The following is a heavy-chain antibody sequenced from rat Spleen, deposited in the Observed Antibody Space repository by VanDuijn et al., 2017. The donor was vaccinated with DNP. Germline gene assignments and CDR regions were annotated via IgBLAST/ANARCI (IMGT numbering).Heavy chain of an antibody. CDR3: ARSVRATSYYAMDA. CDR1: GFSITSNY. D-gene: IGHD1-3*01. Sequence: EVQLQESGPGLVKPSQSLSLTCSVTGFSITSNYWAWIRKLPGNKMEWIGYINYSGSTGYNPSLKSRISITRDTSKNQLFLQLRSVTTEDPATYYCARSVRATSYYAMDAWGQGTSVTVSS. J-gene: IGHJ4*01. CDR2: INYSGST. V-gene: IGHV3-1*01.